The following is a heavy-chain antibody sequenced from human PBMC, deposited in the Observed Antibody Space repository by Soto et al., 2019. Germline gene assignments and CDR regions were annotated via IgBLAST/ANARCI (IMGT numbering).Heavy chain of an antibody. J-gene: IGHJ6*02. V-gene: IGHV1-69*13. Sequence: SVKVSCKASGDTFSSYAISWVRQAPGKGLEWMGKIIPTFGRTNYAQKFQGRLTISADDSTSTAYMELSSLLSEDTAVYYCARDPLSSFSMDVWGQGTTVTVSS. CDR3: ARDPLSSFSMDV. D-gene: IGHD3-10*02. CDR1: GDTFSSYA. CDR2: IIPTFGRT.